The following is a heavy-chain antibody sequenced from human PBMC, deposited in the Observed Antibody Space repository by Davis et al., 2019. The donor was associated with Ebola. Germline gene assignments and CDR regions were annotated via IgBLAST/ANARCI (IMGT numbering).Heavy chain of an antibody. V-gene: IGHV4-59*11. J-gene: IGHJ5*02. D-gene: IGHD4-11*01. CDR2: IHHSGST. Sequence: MPSETLSLTCTVSGGSISSHYWSWIRQSPGKGLEWIGYIHHSGSTNTNPSLKSRVTMSVDTSNNQFSLKLSSVTAADTAVYYCATQYSNGWFDPWGQGTLVTVSS. CDR1: GGSISSHY. CDR3: ATQYSNGWFDP.